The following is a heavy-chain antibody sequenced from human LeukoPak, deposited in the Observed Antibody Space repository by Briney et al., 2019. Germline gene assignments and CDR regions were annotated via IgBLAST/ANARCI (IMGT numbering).Heavy chain of an antibody. V-gene: IGHV3-13*01. CDR1: GFTFSSYD. CDR3: ARDLGGSYDY. CDR2: ICTAGDK. J-gene: IGHJ4*02. Sequence: GGSLRLSCAASGFTFSSYDMLWVRHATGKSLEVFSCICTAGDKYYPGSVQGRFNISRENAQTSLYLQMNRLRGGETAVYYCARDLGGSYDYWGQGTLVTVSS. D-gene: IGHD1-26*01.